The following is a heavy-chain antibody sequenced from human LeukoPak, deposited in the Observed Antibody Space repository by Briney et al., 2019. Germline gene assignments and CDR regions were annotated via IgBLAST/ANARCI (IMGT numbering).Heavy chain of an antibody. D-gene: IGHD3-10*01. Sequence: PSETLSLTCTVSGGSIGSYYWTWIRQPPGKGLEWIGYIYYSGSTYYNPSLKSRVTISVDTSKNQFSLKLSSVTAADTAVYYCARSRGRLLWFGELRPWGQGTLVTVSS. CDR3: ARSRGRLLWFGELRP. J-gene: IGHJ5*02. CDR2: IYYSGST. V-gene: IGHV4-59*06. CDR1: GGSIGSYY.